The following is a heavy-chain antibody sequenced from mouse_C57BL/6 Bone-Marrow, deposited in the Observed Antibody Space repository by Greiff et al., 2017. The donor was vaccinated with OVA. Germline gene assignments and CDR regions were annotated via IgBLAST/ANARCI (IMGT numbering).Heavy chain of an antibody. CDR2: INPNNGGT. Sequence: EVKLQQSGPELVKPGASVKISCKASGYTFTDYYMNWVKQSHGKSLEWIGDINPNNGGTSYNQKFKGKATLTVDKSSSTAYMELRSLTSEDSAVYYCARDGVYLLWLRRGYYYAMDYWGQGTSVTVSS. CDR3: ARDGVYLLWLRRGYYYAMDY. V-gene: IGHV1-26*01. CDR1: GYTFTDYY. J-gene: IGHJ4*01. D-gene: IGHD2-2*01.